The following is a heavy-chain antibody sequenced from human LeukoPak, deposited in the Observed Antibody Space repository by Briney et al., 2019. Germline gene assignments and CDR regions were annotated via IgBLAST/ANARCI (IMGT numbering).Heavy chain of an antibody. D-gene: IGHD3-9*01. Sequence: GASLRLSCAASGFTFSNYAMSWVRQAPGKGLEWVSSITGSGGNTYYADSVKGRFTISRDNSKNTVFLQMNSLRAEDTAVYYCAKWGDYDVLTGYYVSDYWGQGTLVTVSS. CDR3: AKWGDYDVLTGYYVSDY. V-gene: IGHV3-23*01. CDR1: GFTFSNYA. CDR2: ITGSGGNT. J-gene: IGHJ4*02.